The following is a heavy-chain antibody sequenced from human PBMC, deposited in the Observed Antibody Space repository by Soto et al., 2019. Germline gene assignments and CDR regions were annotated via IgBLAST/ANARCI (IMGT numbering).Heavy chain of an antibody. D-gene: IGHD3-10*01. CDR3: ATEGRWLPLGWYFDL. J-gene: IGHJ2*01. CDR2: IYYSGST. CDR1: GGSISSGDYY. Sequence: QVQLQESGPGLVKPSQTLSLTCTVSGGSISSGDYYWSWIRQPPGKGLEWIGYIYYSGSTYYNPSLKSGVTISVDTSKTQFSLKLSSVTAADTAVYYCATEGRWLPLGWYFDLWGRGTLVTVSS. V-gene: IGHV4-30-4*01.